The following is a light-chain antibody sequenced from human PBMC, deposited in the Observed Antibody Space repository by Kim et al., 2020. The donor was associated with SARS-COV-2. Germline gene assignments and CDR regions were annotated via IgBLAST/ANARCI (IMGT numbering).Light chain of an antibody. Sequence: SVSPVERATLACRASQSVGTNLAWYQQKPGQAPRLLISGASTRATGIPARFSGSGSGTEFTLTISSLQSEDFAAYHCQQYINWPFTFGQGTKLEI. V-gene: IGKV3-15*01. J-gene: IGKJ2*01. CDR2: GAS. CDR1: QSVGTN. CDR3: QQYINWPFT.